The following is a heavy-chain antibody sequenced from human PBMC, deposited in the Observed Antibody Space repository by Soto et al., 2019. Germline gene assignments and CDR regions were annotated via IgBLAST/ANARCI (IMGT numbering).Heavy chain of an antibody. V-gene: IGHV3-23*01. D-gene: IGHD6-19*01. CDR1: GFTFSSYA. J-gene: IGHJ3*01. CDR3: AKQVTGWFNDAFDV. CDR2: IDDTGDKT. Sequence: EVQLLESGGGLVQPGGSLTLSCAASGFTFSSYAMSWVRQAPGKGLEWVSAIDDTGDKTHYADSVKGRFTFSRDNTKNTLYLQMNSLRAEDTALYYCAKQVTGWFNDAFDVWGQGTMVTVSS.